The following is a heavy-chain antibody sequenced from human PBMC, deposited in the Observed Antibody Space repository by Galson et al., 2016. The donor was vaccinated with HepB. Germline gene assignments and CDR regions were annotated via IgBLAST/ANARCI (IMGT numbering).Heavy chain of an antibody. CDR1: GFTFNTYE. D-gene: IGHD6-19*01. CDR3: ARDRTTGDSSAWYDALDY. V-gene: IGHV3-7*01. J-gene: IGHJ4*02. Sequence: SLRLSCAASGFTFNTYEINWVRQAPGKGLEWVANINRDGSVTHYVDSVEGRFTISRDNAKNSLFLQMNSLRVEDTAVYYCARDRTTGDSSAWYDALDYWGQGTPVTISS. CDR2: INRDGSVT.